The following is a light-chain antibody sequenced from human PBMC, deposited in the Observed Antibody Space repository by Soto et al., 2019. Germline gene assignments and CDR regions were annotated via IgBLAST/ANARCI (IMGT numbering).Light chain of an antibody. Sequence: EKMLTQPPDTMAVCPGEVATLYYWPIHSVTINLAWYQQQRGQAHRLLIYAAATRATGVPARFSGSGSVTEFTLTISSLQSGDFGIHYCQQYHNLPPITVRQGTRVEIK. J-gene: IGKJ5*01. CDR3: QQYHNLPPIT. V-gene: IGKV3D-15*01. CDR1: HSVTIN. CDR2: AAA.